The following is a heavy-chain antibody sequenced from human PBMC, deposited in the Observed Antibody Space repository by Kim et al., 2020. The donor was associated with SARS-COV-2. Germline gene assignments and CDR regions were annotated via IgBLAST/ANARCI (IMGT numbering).Heavy chain of an antibody. CDR1: GYTFSNYW. D-gene: IGHD3-22*01. Sequence: GESLKISCKGSGYTFSNYWIGWVRQMPGKGLEWMGSIYPGDSHTRYSPSFQGQVTFSADKSISTAYLQWSSLKASDTAMHYCARGSHYYDRNIYRAFVDWGQGTMVTVSS. V-gene: IGHV5-51*01. CDR2: IYPGDSHT. J-gene: IGHJ3*01. CDR3: ARGSHYYDRNIYRAFVD.